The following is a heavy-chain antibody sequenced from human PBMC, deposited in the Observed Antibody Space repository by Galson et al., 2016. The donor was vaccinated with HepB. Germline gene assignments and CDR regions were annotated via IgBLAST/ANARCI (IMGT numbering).Heavy chain of an antibody. D-gene: IGHD3-10*01. CDR3: ARGNYSAFDI. V-gene: IGHV4-39*07. Sequence: ETLSLTCTVSGGSISSSSYFWGWIRQPPGKGLEWIGEINHSGSTNYNPSLKSRVTISVDTSKNQFSLKLSSVTAADTAVYYCARGNYSAFDIWGQGTMVTVSS. J-gene: IGHJ3*02. CDR2: INHSGST. CDR1: GGSISSSSYF.